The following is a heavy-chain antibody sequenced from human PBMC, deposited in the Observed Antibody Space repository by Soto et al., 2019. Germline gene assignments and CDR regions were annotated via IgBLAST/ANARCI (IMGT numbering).Heavy chain of an antibody. Sequence: SETLSLTCAVSGGSISSSNWWSWVRQPPGKGLEWIGEIYHSGSTNYNPSLKSRVTISVDKSKNQFSLKLSSVTAADTAVYYCARRPRVATNDAFDIWGQGTMVTVSS. J-gene: IGHJ3*02. CDR3: ARRPRVATNDAFDI. V-gene: IGHV4-4*02. CDR2: IYHSGST. D-gene: IGHD5-12*01. CDR1: GGSISSSNW.